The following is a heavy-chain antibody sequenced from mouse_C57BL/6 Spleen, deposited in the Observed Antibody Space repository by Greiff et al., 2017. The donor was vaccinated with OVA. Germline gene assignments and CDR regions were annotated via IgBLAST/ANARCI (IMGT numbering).Heavy chain of an antibody. CDR1: GYTFTSYW. CDR3: ASLDSSGFAY. D-gene: IGHD3-2*02. CDR2: IHPNSGST. Sequence: QVQLQQPGAELVKPGASVKLSCKASGYTFTSYWMHWVKQRPGQGLEWIGMIHPNSGSTNYNEKFKSKATLTVDKSSSTAYMQPSSLTSEDSAVYYCASLDSSGFAYWGQGTLVTVSA. J-gene: IGHJ3*01. V-gene: IGHV1-64*01.